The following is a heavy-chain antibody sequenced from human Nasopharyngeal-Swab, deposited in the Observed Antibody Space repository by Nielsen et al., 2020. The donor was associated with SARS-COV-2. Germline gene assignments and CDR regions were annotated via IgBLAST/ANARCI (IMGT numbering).Heavy chain of an antibody. V-gene: IGHV5-51*01. CDR3: ATLNWNDEDDY. D-gene: IGHD1-1*01. J-gene: IGHJ4*02. Sequence: GGSLRLSCKGSGYSFTSYWIGWVRQMPGKGLEWMGIIYPGDSDTRCSPSFQGQVTISADKSISTAYLQWSSLKASDTAMYYCATLNWNDEDDYWGQGTLVTVSS. CDR2: IYPGDSDT. CDR1: GYSFTSYW.